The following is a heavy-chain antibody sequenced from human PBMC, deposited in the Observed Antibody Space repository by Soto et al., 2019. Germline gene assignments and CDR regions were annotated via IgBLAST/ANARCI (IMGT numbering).Heavy chain of an antibody. Sequence: QVQLQESGPGLVKPLGTLSLNCTVSGGSMSSSNWWNWVRQPPGKGLEWIGEAHLSGRTNYNPSLQSRVTISVDTSKNQFSLKLRSVTAADTAVYYRARSEATVLDYWGQGTLVTVSS. V-gene: IGHV4-4*02. J-gene: IGHJ4*02. D-gene: IGHD4-17*01. CDR1: GGSMSSSNW. CDR2: AHLSGRT. CDR3: ARSEATVLDY.